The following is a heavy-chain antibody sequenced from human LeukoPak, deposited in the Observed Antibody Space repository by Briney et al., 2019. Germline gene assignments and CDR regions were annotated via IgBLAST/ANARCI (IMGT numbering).Heavy chain of an antibody. CDR2: IYVDGRT. J-gene: IGHJ4*02. CDR3: AKFQGHYGDSEYYFDS. D-gene: IGHD3-10*01. V-gene: IGHV3-53*01. CDR1: GFTVSTTY. Sequence: GGSLRLSCAASGFTVSTTYMSWVRQAPGKGLEWVSLIYVDGRTYYADSVKGRFTISRDNAKNSLYLQMNSLRAEDTAVYFCAKFQGHYGDSEYYFDSWGQGALVTVSS.